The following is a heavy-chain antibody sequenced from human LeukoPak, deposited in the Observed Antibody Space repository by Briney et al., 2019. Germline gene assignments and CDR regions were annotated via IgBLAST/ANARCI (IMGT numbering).Heavy chain of an antibody. D-gene: IGHD2-15*01. CDR3: AMVVAALKY. CDR2: ISRGGSTI. V-gene: IGHV3-11*04. J-gene: IGHJ4*02. CDR1: GFTFSDYY. Sequence: GGSLRLSCAASGFTFSDYYMSWIRQAPGKGLEWVSYISRGGSTIYHADSVKGRFTISRDNAKNSLYLQMNSLRAEDTAVYYCAMVVAALKYWGQGTLVTVSS.